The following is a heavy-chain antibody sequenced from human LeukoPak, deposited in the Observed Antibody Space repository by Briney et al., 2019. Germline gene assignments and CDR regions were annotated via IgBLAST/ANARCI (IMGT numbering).Heavy chain of an antibody. V-gene: IGHV3-23*01. CDR3: AKDRELLWFGDLSGEGFDY. CDR2: ITGSGDSP. CDR1: GFTFSNYG. D-gene: IGHD3-10*01. Sequence: GRSLRLSCAASGFTFSNYGMGWVRQAPGKGLEWASGITGSGDSPFYANSVKGRFTISRDNSKNTVYVQMNSLRPEDTAVYYCAKDRELLWFGDLSGEGFDYWGRGTLVTVSS. J-gene: IGHJ4*02.